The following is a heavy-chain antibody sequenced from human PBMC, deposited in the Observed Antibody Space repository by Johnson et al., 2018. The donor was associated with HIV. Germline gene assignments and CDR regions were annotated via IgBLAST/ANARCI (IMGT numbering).Heavy chain of an antibody. CDR1: GFTVSSNY. V-gene: IGHV3-30-3*01. CDR2: ISYDGSNK. CDR3: ASSFDYGDAFDI. J-gene: IGHJ3*02. D-gene: IGHD4-17*01. Sequence: QVQLVESGGGLVQPGGSLRLSCAASGFTVSSNYMSWVRQAPGKGLEWVAVISYDGSNKYYADSVKGRFTISRDNSKNTLYLQMNSLRAEDTAVYYCASSFDYGDAFDIWGQGTMVTVSS.